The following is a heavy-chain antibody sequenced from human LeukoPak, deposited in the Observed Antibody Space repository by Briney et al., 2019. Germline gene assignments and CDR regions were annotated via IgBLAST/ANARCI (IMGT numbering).Heavy chain of an antibody. D-gene: IGHD5-18*01. CDR1: GGSFSGYY. V-gene: IGHV4-34*01. CDR3: AGGYIYGSTYYYMDV. CDR2: INHSGST. J-gene: IGHJ6*03. Sequence: SETLSLTCAVYGGSFSGYYWSWIRQPPGKGLEWIGEINHSGSTNYNPSLKSRVTISVDTSKNQFSLKLSSVTAADTAVYYCAGGYIYGSTYYYMDVWGKGTTVTISS.